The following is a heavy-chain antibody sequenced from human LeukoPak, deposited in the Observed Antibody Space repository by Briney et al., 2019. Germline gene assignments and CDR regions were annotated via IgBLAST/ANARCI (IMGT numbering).Heavy chain of an antibody. CDR3: STGSGHAFDI. CDR1: GFTFSSYW. D-gene: IGHD3-10*01. Sequence: GGSLRLSCAASGFTFSSYWMHWVRQVPGKGLVWVSRINSDGSSTSYADSVKGRFTISRDNAKNTLYVQMNSLRTEDTAVYYCSTGSGHAFDIWGRGTMVTVSS. CDR2: INSDGSST. V-gene: IGHV3-74*01. J-gene: IGHJ3*02.